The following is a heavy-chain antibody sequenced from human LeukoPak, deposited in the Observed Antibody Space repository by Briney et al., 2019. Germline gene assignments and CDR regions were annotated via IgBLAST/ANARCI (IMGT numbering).Heavy chain of an antibody. V-gene: IGHV4-59*01. CDR2: IYYSGST. CDR1: GGSINSYY. D-gene: IGHD3-10*01. Sequence: PSETLSLTCTVSGGSINSYYWSWIRQPPGKGLEWIGYIYYSGSTNYNPSLKSRVTISVDTSKNQFSLKLSSVTAADTAVYYCARAVGDYGSADNAFDIWGQGTMVTIPS. J-gene: IGHJ3*02. CDR3: ARAVGDYGSADNAFDI.